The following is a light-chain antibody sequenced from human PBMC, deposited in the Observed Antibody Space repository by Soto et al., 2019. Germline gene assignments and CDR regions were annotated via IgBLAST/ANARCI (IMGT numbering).Light chain of an antibody. J-gene: IGLJ2*01. CDR3: QSYDSSLSGNVV. V-gene: IGLV1-40*01. Sequence: QSVLTQPPSVSGAPGQRVTISCTGSSSNIGAGYDVHWYQQLPGTAPKLLIYGNSNRPSGVPDRFSGSKSGTSASLAITGVQADEEADYYCQSYDSSLSGNVVFGGGTKLTVL. CDR2: GNS. CDR1: SSNIGAGYD.